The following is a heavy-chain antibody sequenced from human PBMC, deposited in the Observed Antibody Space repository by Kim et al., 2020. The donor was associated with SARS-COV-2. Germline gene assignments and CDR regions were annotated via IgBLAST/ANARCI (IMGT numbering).Heavy chain of an antibody. D-gene: IGHD3-10*01. CDR3: ARWRYYGSGAKLGGHYFDY. CDR2: INHSGST. CDR1: GGSFSGYY. V-gene: IGHV4-34*01. Sequence: SETLSLTCAVYGGSFSGYYWSWIRQPPGKGLEWIGEINHSGSTNYNPSLKSRVTISVDTSKNQFSLKLSSVTAADTAVYYCARWRYYGSGAKLGGHYFDYWGQGTLVTVSS. J-gene: IGHJ4*02.